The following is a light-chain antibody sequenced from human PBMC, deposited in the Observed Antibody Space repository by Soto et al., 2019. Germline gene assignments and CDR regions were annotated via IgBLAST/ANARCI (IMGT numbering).Light chain of an antibody. CDR3: QQRSNRPLT. CDR2: DAS. CDR1: QSVNSN. V-gene: IGKV3-11*01. Sequence: EIVLTQSPATLSLSPGERATLSCRASQSVNSNLAWYQQKPGQAPRLLIYDASNRATGIPARFSGSGSGTDFTLTISSLEHEDFAVYYCQQRSNRPLTFGGGTKVEIK. J-gene: IGKJ4*01.